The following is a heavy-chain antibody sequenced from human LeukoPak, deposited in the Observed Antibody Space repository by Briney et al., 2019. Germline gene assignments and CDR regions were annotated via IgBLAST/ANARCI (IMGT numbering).Heavy chain of an antibody. V-gene: IGHV3-21*01. CDR2: ISSSSSYI. CDR1: GFTFSTYG. D-gene: IGHD1-14*01. Sequence: GGTLRLSCAASGFTFSTYGMSWVRQAPGKGLEWVSSISSSSSYIYYADSVKGRFTISRDNAKNSLYLQMNSLRAEDTAVYYCARGTGHFDYWGQGTLVTVSS. J-gene: IGHJ4*02. CDR3: ARGTGHFDY.